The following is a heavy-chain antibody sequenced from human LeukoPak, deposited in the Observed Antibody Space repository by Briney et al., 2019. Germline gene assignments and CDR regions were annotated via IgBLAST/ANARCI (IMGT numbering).Heavy chain of an antibody. J-gene: IGHJ4*02. Sequence: GESLRLSCAASGFTFSSFCIYWVRQAPGKGMEWVAVIWYDGSNKYYADSVKGRFTISRDNSQNTLYLQMNSLRAEDTAVYYCARLGSSWSFDYWGQGTLVTVSS. CDR3: ARLGSSWSFDY. CDR2: IWYDGSNK. D-gene: IGHD6-13*01. V-gene: IGHV3-33*07. CDR1: GFTFSSFC.